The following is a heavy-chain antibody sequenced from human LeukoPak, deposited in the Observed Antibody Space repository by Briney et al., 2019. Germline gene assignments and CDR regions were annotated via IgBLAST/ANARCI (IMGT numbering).Heavy chain of an antibody. V-gene: IGHV3-53*01. CDR3: GRGGLPGYDPFDY. CDR1: GFTLRSNS. D-gene: IGHD5-12*01. CDR2: INSGGGT. J-gene: IGHJ4*02. Sequence: GGSLRLSCAGSGFTLRSNSMSWVRQAPGKGLEWVSVINSGGGTYYADSVKGRFTISRDNSKNTVYLQMNSLRVEDTAVYYCGRGGLPGYDPFDYWGQGTLVTVSS.